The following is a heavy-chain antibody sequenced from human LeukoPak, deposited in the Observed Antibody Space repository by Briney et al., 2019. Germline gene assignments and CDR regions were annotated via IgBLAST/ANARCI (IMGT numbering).Heavy chain of an antibody. J-gene: IGHJ4*02. CDR2: IYYSGSA. CDR3: ARHWVVTPNC. CDR1: GGSISNSSYY. Sequence: SETLSLACMVSGGSISNSSYYWGWIRQPPGKGLEWIGSIYYSGSAYYNPYLKSRVTISVDTSKNQFSLKLPSANAADTAVYYRARHWVVTPNCWGEGGLVTVSS. V-gene: IGHV4-39*01. D-gene: IGHD4-23*01.